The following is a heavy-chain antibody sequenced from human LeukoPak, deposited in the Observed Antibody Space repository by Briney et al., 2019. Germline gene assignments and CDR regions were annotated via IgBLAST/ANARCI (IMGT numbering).Heavy chain of an antibody. CDR3: AKGVWDSVLLAFAI. CDR2: VTATGGTT. D-gene: IGHD3-16*01. CDR1: GFSFSTHA. V-gene: IGHV3-23*01. Sequence: GGSLRPSCTASGFSFSTHAMSWVRQTPGQGLEWVSTVTATGGTTYYADSVKGRFTISRDNSKNTLYLQMNSLRVEDTAVYYCAKGVWDSVLLAFAIWGQGTMVTVSS. J-gene: IGHJ3*02.